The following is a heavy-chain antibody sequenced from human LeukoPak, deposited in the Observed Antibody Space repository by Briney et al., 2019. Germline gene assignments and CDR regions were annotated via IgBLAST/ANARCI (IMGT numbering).Heavy chain of an antibody. CDR2: ISGSSSYI. D-gene: IGHD6-13*01. CDR1: GFTFSSYS. V-gene: IGHV3-21*01. J-gene: IGHJ4*02. Sequence: GGSLRLSCAASGFTFSSYSMTWVRQAPGKGLEWVSSISGSSSYIYYADSVKGRFTISRDNAKNSLYLQMNSLRAEDTAVYYCAADGIAAAGSRADYWGQGTLVTVSS. CDR3: AADGIAAAGSRADY.